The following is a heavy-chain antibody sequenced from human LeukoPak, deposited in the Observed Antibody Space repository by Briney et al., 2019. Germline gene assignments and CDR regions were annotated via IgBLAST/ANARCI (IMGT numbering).Heavy chain of an antibody. J-gene: IGHJ4*02. D-gene: IGHD2-2*01. CDR1: GFTFGSYS. CDR2: ISSSSSYI. Sequence: GGSLRLSCAASGFTFGSYSMNWVRQAPGKGLEWVSSISSSSSYIYYADSVKGRFTISRDNAKNSLYLQMNSLRAEDTAVYYCTKDMGYCSSATCYGLDYWGQGTLVTVSS. V-gene: IGHV3-21*06. CDR3: TKDMGYCSSATCYGLDY.